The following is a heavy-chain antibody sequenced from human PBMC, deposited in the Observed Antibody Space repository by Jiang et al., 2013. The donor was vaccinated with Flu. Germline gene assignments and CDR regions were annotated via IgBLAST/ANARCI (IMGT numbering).Heavy chain of an antibody. D-gene: IGHD6-6*01. CDR1: CLHGNFY. J-gene: IGHJ5*02. V-gene: IGHV4-59*13. CDR2: VYYSGSA. Sequence: GPGLVKPLREDPVPHLHCLWCLHGNFYWGWLRQTPGRGLDWIAYVYYSGSATYNPSLKSRVTISVDTSKNQFSLDLTSVTAADTAIYYCARKGIGSSATYNYFDPWGQGTLVTVSS. CDR3: ARKGIGSSATYNYFDP.